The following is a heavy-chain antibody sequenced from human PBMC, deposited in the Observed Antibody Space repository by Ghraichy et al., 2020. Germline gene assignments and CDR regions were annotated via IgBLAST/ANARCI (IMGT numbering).Heavy chain of an antibody. Sequence: SETLSLTCTVSGGSINSNSYYWAWIRQPPGKGLEWNGSIYYSGSTYSSPSLKSRVTISVDTTKNQFSLKLSSVTAADTAVYHCARLCVGVIMNNPYYNYAMDVWGQGTTVTVSS. D-gene: IGHD3-10*01. CDR1: GGSINSNSYY. J-gene: IGHJ6*02. V-gene: IGHV4-39*07. CDR2: IYYSGST. CDR3: ARLCVGVIMNNPYYNYAMDV.